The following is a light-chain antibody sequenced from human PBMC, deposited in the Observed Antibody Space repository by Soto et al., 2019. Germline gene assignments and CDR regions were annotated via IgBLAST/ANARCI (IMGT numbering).Light chain of an antibody. V-gene: IGKV3-20*01. CDR1: RTVDSNY. CDR3: QQYSASPRT. CDR2: IAS. J-gene: IGKJ3*01. Sequence: EVVLTQSPGTLSLSLGERPTLSCRALRTVDSNYLAWYHQTPGQAPRLLIHIASTRAPGIPDRFSASGAGTDFTLTISRLEPEDSAVYYCQQYSASPRTFGPGTKVDIK.